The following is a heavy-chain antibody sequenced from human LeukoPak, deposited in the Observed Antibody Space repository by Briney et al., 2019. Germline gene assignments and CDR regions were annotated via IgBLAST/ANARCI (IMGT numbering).Heavy chain of an antibody. Sequence: GGSLRLSCAASGFTFSSYWMSCVRQAPGKGLEWVANIKQDGSEKYYVDSVKGRFTISRDNAKNSLYLQINSLRAEDTAVYYCGSGYYWVLDYWGQGTLVTVSS. CDR3: GSGYYWVLDY. CDR1: GFTFSSYW. CDR2: IKQDGSEK. V-gene: IGHV3-7*01. J-gene: IGHJ4*02. D-gene: IGHD3-22*01.